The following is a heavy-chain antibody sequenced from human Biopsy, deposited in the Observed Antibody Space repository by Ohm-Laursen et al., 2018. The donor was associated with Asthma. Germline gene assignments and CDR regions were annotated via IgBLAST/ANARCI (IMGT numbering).Heavy chain of an antibody. CDR3: ARTHERWTSIQDDALDI. D-gene: IGHD4-23*01. V-gene: IGHV3-30*03. CDR2: ISYDGGNK. CDR1: GFTFSIYD. J-gene: IGHJ3*02. Sequence: SSLRLSCTASGFTFSIYDIHWVRQAPGKGLEWVAVISYDGGNKFYGDSVKGRFTLSRDNSRNTLYLQMNSLRVEDTAIYYRARTHERWTSIQDDALDIWGQGTMVIVSS.